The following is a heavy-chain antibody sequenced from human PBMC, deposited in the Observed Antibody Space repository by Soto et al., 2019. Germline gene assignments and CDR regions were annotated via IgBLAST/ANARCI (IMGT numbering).Heavy chain of an antibody. J-gene: IGHJ4*02. D-gene: IGHD3-22*01. CDR1: GGSISSYY. Sequence: SETLSLTCTVSGGSISSYYGGWFRQPPGKGLEWIGYVYYSGSTTYHPSLKSRVTISVDTSKNQFSLNLTSVTAADTAVYYCARLGGYYQAFDQWGQGSLVTVSS. CDR2: VYYSGST. V-gene: IGHV4-59*08. CDR3: ARLGGYYQAFDQ.